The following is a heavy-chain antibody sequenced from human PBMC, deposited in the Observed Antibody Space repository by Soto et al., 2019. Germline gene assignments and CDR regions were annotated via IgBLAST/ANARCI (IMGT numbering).Heavy chain of an antibody. D-gene: IGHD6-13*01. V-gene: IGHV5-51*01. CDR3: ARHGGIAAAGTTPNYYYYGMDV. J-gene: IGHJ6*02. Sequence: GESLKISCKGSGYSFTSYWIGWVRQMPGKGLEWMGIIYPGDSDTRYSPSFQDQVTISADKSISTAYLQWSSLKASDTAMYYCARHGGIAAAGTTPNYYYYGMDVWGQGTTVTVSS. CDR2: IYPGDSDT. CDR1: GYSFTSYW.